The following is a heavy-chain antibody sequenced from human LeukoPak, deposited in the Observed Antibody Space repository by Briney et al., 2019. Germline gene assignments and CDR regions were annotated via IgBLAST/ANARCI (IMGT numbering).Heavy chain of an antibody. D-gene: IGHD3-10*01. CDR1: GYTFTSYD. J-gene: IGHJ6*03. Sequence: ASVKVSCKASGYTFTSYDINWVRQATGQGLEWMGWLNPNSGNTGYAQKFQGRVTMTRNTSISTAYMELSSLRSEDTAVYYCARGRYERRLLWFGESKDYYYYYMDVWGKGTTVTVSS. V-gene: IGHV1-8*01. CDR2: LNPNSGNT. CDR3: ARGRYERRLLWFGESKDYYYYYMDV.